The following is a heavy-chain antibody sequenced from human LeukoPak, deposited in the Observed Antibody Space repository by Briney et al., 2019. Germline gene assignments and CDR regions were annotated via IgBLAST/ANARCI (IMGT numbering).Heavy chain of an antibody. Sequence: GESLKVSCKGSGYIFTGYWIGWVRQMPGKGLEWMGIIYPGDSNTRYSPSFQGQVTLSADRSISTAYLHWSSLKASDTAMYYCARLPVLNSEGLYYFDYWGQGTLVTVSS. CDR3: ARLPVLNSEGLYYFDY. CDR2: IYPGDSNT. D-gene: IGHD4-23*01. V-gene: IGHV5-51*01. J-gene: IGHJ4*02. CDR1: GYIFTGYW.